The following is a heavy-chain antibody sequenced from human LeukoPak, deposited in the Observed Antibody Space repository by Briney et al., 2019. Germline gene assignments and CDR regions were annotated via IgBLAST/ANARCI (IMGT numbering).Heavy chain of an antibody. D-gene: IGHD4-17*01. J-gene: IGHJ1*01. CDR3: AREGPYGDLYFQH. V-gene: IGHV1-69*04. CDR2: IIPILGIA. CDR1: GGTFSSYA. Sequence: SVKVSCKASGGTFSSYAISWVRQAPGQGLEWMGRIIPILGIANYAQKFQGRVTITADESTSTAYMELSSLRSEDTAVYYCAREGPYGDLYFQHWGQGTLVTVSS.